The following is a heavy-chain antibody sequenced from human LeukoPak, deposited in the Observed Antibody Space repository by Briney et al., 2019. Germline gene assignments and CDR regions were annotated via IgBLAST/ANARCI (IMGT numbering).Heavy chain of an antibody. CDR2: ISSSSSTI. V-gene: IGHV3-48*04. J-gene: IGHJ4*02. CDR3: ARDRALYSSTQKRNDY. D-gene: IGHD6-13*01. Sequence: VGSLRLSSAASVFTFSSYSMNWVRQAPGKRLEWVSYISSSSSTIYYADSVKGRFTISRDNAKNSLYLQMNRVRAEDTAVYYCARDRALYSSTQKRNDYWGQGTLVTVSS. CDR1: VFTFSSYS.